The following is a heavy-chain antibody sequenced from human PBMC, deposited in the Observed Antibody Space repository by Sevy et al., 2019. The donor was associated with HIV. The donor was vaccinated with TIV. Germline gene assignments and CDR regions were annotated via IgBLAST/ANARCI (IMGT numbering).Heavy chain of an antibody. CDR2: SSGADSST. V-gene: IGHV3-23*01. J-gene: IGHJ3*02. Sequence: GGSLRLSCAASGFTFSSYAMNWVRLAPGKGLQWVSDSSGADSSTDYADSVKGRFTISRDNFKNTLYLQMNSLRAEDTAIYYCAKDVVVLIGDAFDIWGQGTMVTVSS. CDR3: AKDVVVLIGDAFDI. CDR1: GFTFSSYA. D-gene: IGHD3-22*01.